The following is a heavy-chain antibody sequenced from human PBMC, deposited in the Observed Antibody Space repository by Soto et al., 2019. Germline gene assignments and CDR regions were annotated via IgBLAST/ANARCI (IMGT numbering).Heavy chain of an antibody. V-gene: IGHV4-38-2*02. CDR3: ARRDRVVAEGRWFDP. J-gene: IGHJ5*02. D-gene: IGHD2-15*01. CDR2: VHYSGNT. CDR1: GYSISSGYH. Sequence: ETLSLTCTVSGYSISSGYHWAWIRQPPGKGLEWLGNVHYSGNTYYNPSLKSRLTISVDKSKNQFSLNLSSVTAADTAVYYCARRDRVVAEGRWFDPWGQGTLVTVSS.